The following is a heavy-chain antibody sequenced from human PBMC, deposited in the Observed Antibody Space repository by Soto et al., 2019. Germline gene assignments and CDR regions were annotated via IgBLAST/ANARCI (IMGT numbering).Heavy chain of an antibody. V-gene: IGHV3-48*02. J-gene: IGHJ4*02. D-gene: IGHD1-26*01. CDR1: GFTFSSYS. Sequence: GGSLRLSCAASGFTFSSYSMNWVRQAPGKGLEWVSYISSSSSTIYYADSVKGRFTISRYNAKNSLYLQMNSLRDEDTAVYYCARESSIVGAYYFDYWGQGTLVTVSS. CDR2: ISSSSSTI. CDR3: ARESSIVGAYYFDY.